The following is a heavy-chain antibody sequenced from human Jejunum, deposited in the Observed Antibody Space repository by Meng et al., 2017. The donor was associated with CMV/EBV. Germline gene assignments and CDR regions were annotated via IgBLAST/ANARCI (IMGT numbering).Heavy chain of an antibody. J-gene: IGHJ4*02. CDR1: GDSVSRNSGA. D-gene: IGHD6-19*01. Sequence: QVQLQQTVPRLVTPSETLSLTCAISGDSVSRNSGAWHWIRQSPSRGLEWLGRTYYRSKWYSEYAPSVKSRIVINPDTSKNQFSLQVNSVTPEDTAVYYCAREGGWNYFDYWGQGALVTVSS. CDR3: AREGGWNYFDY. V-gene: IGHV6-1*01. CDR2: TYYRSKWYS.